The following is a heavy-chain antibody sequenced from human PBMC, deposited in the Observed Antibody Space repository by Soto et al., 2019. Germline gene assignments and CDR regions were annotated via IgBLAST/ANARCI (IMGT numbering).Heavy chain of an antibody. Sequence: QVQLVQSGAEVKKPGASVKVSCKASGYTFTSYGISWVRQAPGQGLEWLGWISAYNGQTDYAQKHQGKVTMTTDTFTSTAYMELRSLRSEDTAAYYCARGDCSGGSCYGAYWGQGTLVTVSS. J-gene: IGHJ4*02. CDR2: ISAYNGQT. D-gene: IGHD2-15*01. CDR3: ARGDCSGGSCYGAY. CDR1: GYTFTSYG. V-gene: IGHV1-18*01.